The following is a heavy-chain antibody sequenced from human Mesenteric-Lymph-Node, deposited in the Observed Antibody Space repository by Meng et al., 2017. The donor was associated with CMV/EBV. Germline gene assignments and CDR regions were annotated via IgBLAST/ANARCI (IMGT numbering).Heavy chain of an antibody. V-gene: IGHV1-2*02. CDR2: MNPNSGVT. CDR3: AREFWEEIRFLEWLPNYYYYGMDV. Sequence: ASVKVSCKASGYTFSGYYMHWVRQAPGQGLEWMGWMNPNSGVTDYAQKFQGRVTMTRDTSISTAYMELSRLRSDDTAVYYCAREFWEEIRFLEWLPNYYYYGMDVWGQGTTVTVSS. D-gene: IGHD3-3*01. CDR1: GYTFSGYY. J-gene: IGHJ6*02.